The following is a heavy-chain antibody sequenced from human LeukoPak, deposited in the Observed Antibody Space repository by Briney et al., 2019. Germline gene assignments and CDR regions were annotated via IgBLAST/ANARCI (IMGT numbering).Heavy chain of an antibody. CDR1: VGTFSSYA. D-gene: IGHD5-12*01. CDR3: AREVKGGYDRLNWFDP. Sequence: SVKVSCKASVGTFSSYAISWVRQAPGQGLEWMGRIIPILGIANYAQKLQGRVTITADKSPSTAYMELSSLRYEDTAVYYCAREVKGGYDRLNWFDPWGQGTLVTVSS. V-gene: IGHV1-69*04. J-gene: IGHJ5*02. CDR2: IIPILGIA.